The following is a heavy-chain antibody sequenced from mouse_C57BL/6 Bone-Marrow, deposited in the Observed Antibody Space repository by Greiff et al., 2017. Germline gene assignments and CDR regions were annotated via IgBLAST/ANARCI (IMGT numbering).Heavy chain of an antibody. CDR2: IDPSDSYT. V-gene: IGHV1-69*01. CDR3: ARGLFYGNYVAMDY. CDR1: GYTFTSYW. D-gene: IGHD2-1*01. Sequence: QVQLQQPGAELVMPGASVKLSCKASGYTFTSYWMHWVKQRPGQGLEWIGEIDPSDSYTNYNQKFKGKSTLTVDKSSSTAYMQLSSLTSDDSAVYCCARGLFYGNYVAMDYWGQGTSVTVSS. J-gene: IGHJ4*01.